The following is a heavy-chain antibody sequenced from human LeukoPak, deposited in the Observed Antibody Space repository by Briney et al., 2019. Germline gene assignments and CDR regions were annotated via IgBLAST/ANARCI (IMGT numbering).Heavy chain of an antibody. CDR2: IYYSGST. J-gene: IGHJ3*02. Sequence: PSETLSLTCTVSGGSISSSSYYWGWIRQPPGKGLEWIGSIYYSGSTYYNPSLKSRVTISVDTSKNQFSLKLSSVTAADTAVYYCASPPITIFGVGPYAFDIWGQGTMVTVSS. V-gene: IGHV4-39*07. CDR1: GGSISSSSYY. D-gene: IGHD3-3*01. CDR3: ASPPITIFGVGPYAFDI.